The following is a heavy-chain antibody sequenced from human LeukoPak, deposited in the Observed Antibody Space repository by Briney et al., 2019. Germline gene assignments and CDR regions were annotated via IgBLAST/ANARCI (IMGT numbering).Heavy chain of an antibody. Sequence: GGSLRLSCAASGFTFSSYNMNWVRQAPGKGLEWVSFISTSSSYIYYADSVKGRFTISRDNAKNSLYLQMNSLRAEDTAMYYCARDREGFGESYFDYWGQGTLVTVSS. CDR2: ISTSSSYI. J-gene: IGHJ4*02. CDR1: GFTFSSYN. V-gene: IGHV3-21*01. D-gene: IGHD3-10*01. CDR3: ARDREGFGESYFDY.